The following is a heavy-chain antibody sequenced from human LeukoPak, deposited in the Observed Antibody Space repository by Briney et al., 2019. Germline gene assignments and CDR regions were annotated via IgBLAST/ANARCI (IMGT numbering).Heavy chain of an antibody. J-gene: IGHJ4*02. V-gene: IGHV4-59*01. CDR2: IYYSGST. D-gene: IGHD3-9*01. CDR1: GGSISSYY. CDR3: ASLNYDISVPDV. Sequence: SETLSLTCTVSGGSISSYYWSWIRQPPGKGLEWIGYIYYSGSTNYNPSLKSRVTISVDTSKNQFSLKLSSVTAADTAVYYCASLNYDISVPDVWGQGTLVTVSS.